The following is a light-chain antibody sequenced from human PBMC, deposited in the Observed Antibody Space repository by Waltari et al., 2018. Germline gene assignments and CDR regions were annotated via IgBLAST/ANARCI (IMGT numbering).Light chain of an antibody. CDR2: EVS. J-gene: IGLJ2*01. Sequence: QSALTQPPSASGSPGQSVTISCTGTSSDVGGYNYVSWYQQHPDTAPKLMIYEVSKRPSGVPDRFSGSKSDNTAPLTVSGLQAEDEADYYCSSYAGSDNFVVFGGGTKLTVL. V-gene: IGLV2-8*01. CDR1: SSDVGGYNY. CDR3: SSYAGSDNFVV.